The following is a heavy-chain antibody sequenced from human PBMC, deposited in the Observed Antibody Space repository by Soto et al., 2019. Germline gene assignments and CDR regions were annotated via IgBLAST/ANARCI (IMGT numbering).Heavy chain of an antibody. CDR3: ARRLQWQLRPLDS. CDR1: GFTFSDYY. Sequence: GGSVRLSCAGSGFTFSDYYMTWIRQAPGKGLEWVSYINTLSSAIYYADSVKGRFTISRDNAKNSLYLQMNSLRAEDTAVYYCARRLQWQLRPLDSWGRGTLVTVSS. CDR2: INTLSSAI. D-gene: IGHD6-19*01. J-gene: IGHJ4*02. V-gene: IGHV3-11*01.